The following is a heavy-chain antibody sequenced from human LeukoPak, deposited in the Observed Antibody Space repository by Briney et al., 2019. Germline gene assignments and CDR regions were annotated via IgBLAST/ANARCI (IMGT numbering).Heavy chain of an antibody. CDR3: AKDSAPIVVVPAAPDY. Sequence: GGSLRLSCAASGFTFSSYGMHWVRQAPGKGLEWVAFIRYDGSNKYYADSVKGRFTVSRDNSKNTLYLQMNSLRAEDTAVYYCAKDSAPIVVVPAAPDYWGQGTLVTVSS. D-gene: IGHD2-2*01. V-gene: IGHV3-30*02. CDR2: IRYDGSNK. CDR1: GFTFSSYG. J-gene: IGHJ4*02.